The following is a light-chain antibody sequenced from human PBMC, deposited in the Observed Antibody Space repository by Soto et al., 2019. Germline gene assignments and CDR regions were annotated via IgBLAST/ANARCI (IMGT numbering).Light chain of an antibody. CDR2: KAS. V-gene: IGKV1-5*03. CDR3: LQYYDYRT. J-gene: IGKJ1*01. CDR1: QTITNL. Sequence: DIQWTQSPSTLAASVGGRVTFTFRASQTITNLLAWFQQKPGKAPEILIYKASSLQSGVPSRFGGSGSGTEFTLTISSLQPDDSATYYCLQYYDYRTFGQGTKVDI.